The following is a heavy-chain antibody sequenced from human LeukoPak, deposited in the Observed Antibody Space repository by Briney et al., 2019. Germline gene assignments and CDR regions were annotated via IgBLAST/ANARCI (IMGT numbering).Heavy chain of an antibody. D-gene: IGHD1-26*01. V-gene: IGHV3-30*18. J-gene: IGHJ4*02. CDR2: ISYDGSNK. CDR3: AKDRWVGATGVIFDY. Sequence: GGSLRLSCAASGFTFSSYGMHWVRQVPGKGLEWVAVISYDGSNKYYADSVKGRFTISRDNSKNTLYLQMNSLRAEDTAVYYCAKDRWVGATGVIFDYWGQGTLVTVSS. CDR1: GFTFSSYG.